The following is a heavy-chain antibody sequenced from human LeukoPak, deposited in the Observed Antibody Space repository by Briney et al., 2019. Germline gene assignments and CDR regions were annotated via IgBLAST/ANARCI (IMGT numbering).Heavy chain of an antibody. J-gene: IGHJ4*02. V-gene: IGHV4-34*01. D-gene: IGHD3-22*01. CDR3: ARAPPRRKWLLLDY. CDR2: INHSGST. CDR1: VGSFSGYY. Sequence: PSQTLSLTCAVYVGSFSGYYCSLIRQPPRKRRGWIGEINHSGSTNYTPPLKSRVTISVDTSKNQFSLKLSSVAAADTAVYYCARAPPRRKWLLLDYWGQGTLVTVSP.